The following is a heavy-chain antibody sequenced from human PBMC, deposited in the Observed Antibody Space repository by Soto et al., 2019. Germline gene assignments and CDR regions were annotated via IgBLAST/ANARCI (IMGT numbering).Heavy chain of an antibody. Sequence: SETLSLTCTVSGGSISSYYWSWIRQPAGKGLEWIGRIYTSGSTNYNPSLKSRVTISVDTSKNHFSLNLTSVTAADTAVYYCARRLARGVIGWFDPWGQGTLVTVSS. CDR2: IYTSGST. V-gene: IGHV4-4*07. D-gene: IGHD3-10*01. J-gene: IGHJ5*02. CDR1: GGSISSYY. CDR3: ARRLARGVIGWFDP.